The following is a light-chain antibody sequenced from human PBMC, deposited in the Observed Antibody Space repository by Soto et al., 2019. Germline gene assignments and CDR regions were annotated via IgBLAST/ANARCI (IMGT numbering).Light chain of an antibody. V-gene: IGKV3-20*01. J-gene: IGKJ5*01. CDR2: GAS. CDR1: QSVSGNY. CDR3: QKYNSAPLIT. Sequence: ENVLTQSPGTLSLSPGERATLFCRASQSVSGNYLAWYQQKPGQAPRLFIYGASSRATGIPDRFSGSGSGTDFTLTISSLQPEDVATYYCQKYNSAPLITFGQGTRLEIK.